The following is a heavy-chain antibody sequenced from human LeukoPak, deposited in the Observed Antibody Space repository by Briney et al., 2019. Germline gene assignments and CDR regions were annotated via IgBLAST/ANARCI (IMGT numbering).Heavy chain of an antibody. CDR2: ISYDGSNK. D-gene: IGHD2-15*01. CDR3: AKGVPCSGGSCYWDWFDP. CDR1: GFTFSGSA. Sequence: PGGSLRLSCAASGFTFSGSAMHWVRQAPGKGLEWVAVISYDGSNKYYADSVKGRFTISRDNSKNTLYLQMNSLRAEDTAVYYCAKGVPCSGGSCYWDWFDPWGQGTLVTVSS. J-gene: IGHJ5*02. V-gene: IGHV3-30*04.